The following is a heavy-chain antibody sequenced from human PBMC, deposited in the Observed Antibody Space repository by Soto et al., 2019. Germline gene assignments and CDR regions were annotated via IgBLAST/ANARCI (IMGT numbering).Heavy chain of an antibody. J-gene: IGHJ6*02. V-gene: IGHV4-59*01. CDR1: GGSISSYY. CDR3: ARDSGGGYYGMDV. D-gene: IGHD2-15*01. CDR2: IYYSGST. Sequence: PSETLSLTCTVSGGSISSYYWSWIRQPPGKGLEWIGYIYYSGSTNYNPSLKSRVTISVDTSKNQFSLKLSSVTAADTAVYYCARDSGGGYYGMDVWGQGTTVTVSS.